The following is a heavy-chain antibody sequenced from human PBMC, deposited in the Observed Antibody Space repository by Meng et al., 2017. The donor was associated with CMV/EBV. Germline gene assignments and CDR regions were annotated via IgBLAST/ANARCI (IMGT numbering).Heavy chain of an antibody. CDR2: IRYDGSNK. CDR3: WSAPRRGHPYSNYTYSY. J-gene: IGHJ4*02. D-gene: IGHD4-11*01. V-gene: IGHV3-30*02. CDR1: GFTFSSYG. Sequence: GESLKISCAASGFTFSSYGMHWVRQAPGKGLEWVAFIRYDGSNKYYADAVKGRFTISRDNSKNTLYLQMNSLRAEDTAVYYCWSAPRRGHPYSNYTYSYWGQGTLVTVSS.